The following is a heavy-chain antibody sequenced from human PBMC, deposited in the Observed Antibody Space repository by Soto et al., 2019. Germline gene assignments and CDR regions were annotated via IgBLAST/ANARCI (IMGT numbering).Heavy chain of an antibody. CDR3: ARDLGYQTLDY. CDR1: GLTFSSSW. CDR2: IKQDGSEK. D-gene: IGHD6-25*01. Sequence: EVQLVESGGGLVQPGGPLRRSCAAPGLTFSSSWMSWARQAPGKGLEWVANIKQDGSEKYYLDSVKGRFTISRDNAKNFLYLQMNSLRAEDTAVYYWARDLGYQTLDYWGQGTLVTVSS. V-gene: IGHV3-7*01. J-gene: IGHJ4*02.